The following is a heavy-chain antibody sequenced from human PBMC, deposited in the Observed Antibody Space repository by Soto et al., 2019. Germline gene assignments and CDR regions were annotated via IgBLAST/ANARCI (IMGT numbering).Heavy chain of an antibody. CDR2: ISKDSGRAT. D-gene: IGHD2-15*01. J-gene: IGHJ4*02. CDR3: AKENSAKPDS. V-gene: IGHV3-11*01. CDR1: GFIFRDWF. Sequence: GGPLRLSCSASGFIFRDWFMSWILQAPGKGLEWISYISKDSGRATRYADSVKGRFTISRDNAKNSLFPQMNNLTVEDTAVYYCAKENSAKPDSWGQGTVLTISS.